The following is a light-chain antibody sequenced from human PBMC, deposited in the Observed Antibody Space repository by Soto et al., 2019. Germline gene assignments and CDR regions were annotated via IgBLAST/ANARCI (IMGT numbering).Light chain of an antibody. CDR2: RAS. CDR1: QRVSTN. V-gene: IGKV3-15*01. Sequence: ETVMTQSPATLSVSPGERATLSCRASQRVSTNLAWYQQKPGQSPRLLIYRASTRATDIPARFSGSGSGTDFTLTISSLEPEDFAVYYCQQRSSWPALTFGGGTKVDIK. CDR3: QQRSSWPALT. J-gene: IGKJ4*01.